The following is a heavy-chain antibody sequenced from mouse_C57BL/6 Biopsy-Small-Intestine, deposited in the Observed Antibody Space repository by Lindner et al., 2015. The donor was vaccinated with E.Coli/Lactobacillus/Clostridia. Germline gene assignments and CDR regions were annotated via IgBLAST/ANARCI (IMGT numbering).Heavy chain of an antibody. D-gene: IGHD2-4*01. CDR3: AKGIYYDYDAWFAY. V-gene: IGHV1-4*01. CDR1: GYTFTIYT. J-gene: IGHJ3*01. Sequence: VQLQESGTELARPGTSVKMSCKASGYTFTIYTMHWVKQRPGQGLEWIGYINPSSGYTKYNEKFKAKATLTVDTSSSTAHMELHSLTSEDSAVYFCAKGIYYDYDAWFAYWGQGTLVTVSA. CDR2: INPSSGYT.